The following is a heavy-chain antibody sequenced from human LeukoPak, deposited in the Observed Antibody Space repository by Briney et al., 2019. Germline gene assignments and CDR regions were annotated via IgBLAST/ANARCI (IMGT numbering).Heavy chain of an antibody. V-gene: IGHV7-4-1*02. CDR1: GYTFSNYD. D-gene: IGHD3-16*01. CDR2: INTNTGNP. Sequence: GASVKVSYKASGYTFSNYDFNWMRQAPGQGLEWMGWINTNTGNPTYAQGSTGRFVFSLDTSVSTAYLQISSLKAEDTAVYFCARVMQEGNWFDPWGQGTLITVSS. CDR3: ARVMQEGNWFDP. J-gene: IGHJ5*02.